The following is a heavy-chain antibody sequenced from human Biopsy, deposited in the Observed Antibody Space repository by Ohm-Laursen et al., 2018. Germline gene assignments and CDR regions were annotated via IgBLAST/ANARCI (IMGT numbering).Heavy chain of an antibody. J-gene: IGHJ5*02. CDR2: IYSSRGT. D-gene: IGHD2-2*01. CDR1: GGSLSLSY. Sequence: SDTLSLTCNVSGGSLSLSYWSWIRQPPGKGLEWIGYIYSSRGTDYNPSPKSRVTISLDTSKNQFSLTLTSVTVADTAIYYCARRPYTRDNWFDPWGQGTLVTVSS. V-gene: IGHV4-4*08. CDR3: ARRPYTRDNWFDP.